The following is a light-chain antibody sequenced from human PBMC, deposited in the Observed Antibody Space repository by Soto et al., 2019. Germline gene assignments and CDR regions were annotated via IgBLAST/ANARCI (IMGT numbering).Light chain of an antibody. CDR2: GAS. CDR3: QQYGSLPRT. J-gene: IGKJ1*01. V-gene: IGKV3-20*01. CDR1: QSVSSSS. Sequence: EVVLTQSPGTLSLSPGERATLSCRASQSVSSSSLAWYQQKPGQAPRLLIYGASSRATGIPDRFRGSGSGTDFTLTISRLEPEDFAVYYCQQYGSLPRTFGQGTKVEIK.